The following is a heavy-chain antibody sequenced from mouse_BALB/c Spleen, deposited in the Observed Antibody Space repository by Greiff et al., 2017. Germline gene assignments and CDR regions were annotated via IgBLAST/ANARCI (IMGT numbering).Heavy chain of an antibody. Sequence: LKQPGSELVRPGASVKLSCKASGYTFTSYWMHWVKQRPGQGLEWIGNIYPGSGSTNYDEKFKSKATLTVDTSSSTAYMQLSSLTSEDSAVYYCTREGDGSFAYWGQGTLVTVSA. J-gene: IGHJ3*01. CDR3: TREGDGSFAY. D-gene: IGHD3-3*01. V-gene: IGHV1S22*01. CDR1: GYTFTSYW. CDR2: IYPGSGST.